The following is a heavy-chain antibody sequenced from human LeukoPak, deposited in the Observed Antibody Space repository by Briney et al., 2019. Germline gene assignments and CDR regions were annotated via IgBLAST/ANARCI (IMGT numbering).Heavy chain of an antibody. Sequence: TSQTLSLTCTVSGGSISSDSYYWSWIRQHPGQGLKWLGYIYYSRRTYSNPSLKSRVTISVHTSKNHFSLKLSSVTAAETAVYYCARNYYFDYWGQGTLVTVSS. CDR1: GGSISSDSYY. V-gene: IGHV4-31*03. CDR3: ARNYYFDY. CDR2: IYYSRRT. J-gene: IGHJ4*02.